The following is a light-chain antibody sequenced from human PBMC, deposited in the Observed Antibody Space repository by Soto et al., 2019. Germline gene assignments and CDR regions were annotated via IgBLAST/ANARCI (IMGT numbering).Light chain of an antibody. CDR2: DVS. Sequence: QSALTQPPSASGSPGQSVTISCTGTSSDVGGYNYVSWYQQHPGKAPKLMIYDVSQRPSGVPDRFSGSKSGNTASLTVSGLQADEEADYYCSSYAGTYIVFGTGTKVTVL. J-gene: IGLJ1*01. V-gene: IGLV2-8*01. CDR3: SSYAGTYIV. CDR1: SSDVGGYNY.